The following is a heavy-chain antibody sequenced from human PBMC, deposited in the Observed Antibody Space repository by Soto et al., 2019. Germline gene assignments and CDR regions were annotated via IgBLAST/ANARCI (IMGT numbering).Heavy chain of an antibody. V-gene: IGHV4-34*01. Sequence: SETLSLTFAVYGGSLSGYYWSWIRQPPGKGLEWIGEINHSGSTNYNPSLKSRVTISVDTSKNQFSLKVSSVTAADTAVYYCARRSLRIHLVRQDWFDPWGQGTLVTVSS. D-gene: IGHD5-18*01. J-gene: IGHJ5*02. CDR2: INHSGST. CDR3: ARRSLRIHLVRQDWFDP. CDR1: GGSLSGYY.